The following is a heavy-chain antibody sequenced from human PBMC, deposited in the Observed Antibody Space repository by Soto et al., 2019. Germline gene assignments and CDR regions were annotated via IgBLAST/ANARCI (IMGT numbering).Heavy chain of an antibody. D-gene: IGHD1-26*01. Sequence: SETLSLTCTVSGGSISSYYWSWIRQPPGKGLEWIGYIYYSGSTNYNPSLKSRVTISVDTSKTQFSLKLRSVTAADTAVYYCARSPPSGSYFSYFDYWGQGTLVTVS. CDR3: ARSPPSGSYFSYFDY. CDR1: GGSISSYY. CDR2: IYYSGST. J-gene: IGHJ4*02. V-gene: IGHV4-59*01.